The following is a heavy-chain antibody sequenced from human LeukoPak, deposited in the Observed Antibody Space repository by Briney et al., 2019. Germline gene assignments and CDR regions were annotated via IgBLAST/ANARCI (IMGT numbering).Heavy chain of an antibody. CDR1: RFTFSSYS. CDR3: ARDPITIFGVVYSN. CDR2: ISSSSSYI. Sequence: PGGSLRLSCAASRFTFSSYSMNWVRQAPGKGLEWVSSISSSSSYIYYADSVKGRFTISRDNAKNSLYLQMNSLRAEDTAVYYCARDPITIFGVVYSNWGQGTLVTVSS. D-gene: IGHD3-3*01. V-gene: IGHV3-21*04. J-gene: IGHJ4*02.